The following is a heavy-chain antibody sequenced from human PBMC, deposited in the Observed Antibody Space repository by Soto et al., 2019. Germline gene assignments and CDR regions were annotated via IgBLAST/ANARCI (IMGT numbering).Heavy chain of an antibody. V-gene: IGHV3-23*01. D-gene: IGHD6-19*01. Sequence: EVQLLESGGGVVQPGGSLRLSCEASGFNFKKFAMGWVRQAPGEGLEWASGISCCGGSTSYADSVKGRFTLARDDSKNTLSLHLNSLRFEDTARYFCAKADGEQWLIPHLDNWGQGTLVTVS. CDR2: ISCCGGST. CDR3: AKADGEQWLIPHLDN. CDR1: GFNFKKFA. J-gene: IGHJ4*02.